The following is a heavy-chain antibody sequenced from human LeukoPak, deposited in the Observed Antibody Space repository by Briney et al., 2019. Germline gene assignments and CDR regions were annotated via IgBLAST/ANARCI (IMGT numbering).Heavy chain of an antibody. CDR1: GYTFTGYY. Sequence: VASVKVSCKASGYTFTGYYMHWVRQAPGQGLEWMGWINPNSGGTNYAQKLQGRVTMTTDTSTSTAYMELRSLRSDDTAVYYCARVKSLGGSYPDYWGQGTLVTVSS. V-gene: IGHV1-2*02. J-gene: IGHJ4*02. D-gene: IGHD1-26*01. CDR3: ARVKSLGGSYPDY. CDR2: INPNSGGT.